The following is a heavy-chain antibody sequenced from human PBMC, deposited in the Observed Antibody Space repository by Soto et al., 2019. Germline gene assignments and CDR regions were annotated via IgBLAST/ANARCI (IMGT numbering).Heavy chain of an antibody. J-gene: IGHJ4*02. CDR1: GGSISSGDYY. Sequence: PSETLSLTCTVSGGSISSGDYYWSWIRQPPGKGLEWIGYIYYSGSTYYNPSLKSRVTISVDTSKNQFSLKLGSVTAADTAVYYCARVRFWSGIDYWGQGTLVTVSS. V-gene: IGHV4-30-4*01. D-gene: IGHD3-3*01. CDR3: ARVRFWSGIDY. CDR2: IYYSGST.